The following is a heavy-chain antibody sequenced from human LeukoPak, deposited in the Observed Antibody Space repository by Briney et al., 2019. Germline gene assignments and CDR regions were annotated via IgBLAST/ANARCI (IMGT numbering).Heavy chain of an antibody. D-gene: IGHD2-2*01. CDR1: GYTLTELS. CDR2: FDPEDGET. V-gene: IGHV1-24*01. J-gene: IGHJ4*02. Sequence: GASVKASCKVSGYTLTELSMHWVRQAPGKGLEWMGGFDPEDGETIYAQKFQGRVTMTEDTSTDTAYMELSSLRSEDTAVYYCAAYDKYCSSTSCSADYWGQGTLVTVSS. CDR3: AAYDKYCSSTSCSADY.